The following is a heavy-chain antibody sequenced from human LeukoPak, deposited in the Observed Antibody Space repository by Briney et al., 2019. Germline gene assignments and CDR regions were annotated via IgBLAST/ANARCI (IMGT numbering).Heavy chain of an antibody. CDR2: IYSGGST. Sequence: RGSLRLSCAASGFTVSSNYMSWVRQAPGKGLEWVSVIYSGGSTYYADSVKGRFTISRDNSKNTLYLQINSLRAEDTAVYYCARVAYSASDYWGQGTLVTVSS. D-gene: IGHD2-15*01. J-gene: IGHJ4*02. CDR1: GFTVSSNY. CDR3: ARVAYSASDY. V-gene: IGHV3-66*01.